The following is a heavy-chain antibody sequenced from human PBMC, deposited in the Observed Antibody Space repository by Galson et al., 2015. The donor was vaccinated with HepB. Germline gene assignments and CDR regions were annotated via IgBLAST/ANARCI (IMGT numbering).Heavy chain of an antibody. V-gene: IGHV3-9*01. CDR3: AKAPREPAALPYYFDY. J-gene: IGHJ4*02. CDR2: ISWNSGSI. Sequence: SLRLSCAASGFTFDDYAMHWVRQAPGKGLEWVSGISWNSGSIGYADSVKGRFTISRDNAKNSLYLQMNSLRAEDTALYYCAKAPREPAALPYYFDYWGQGTLVTVSS. CDR1: GFTFDDYA. D-gene: IGHD2-2*02.